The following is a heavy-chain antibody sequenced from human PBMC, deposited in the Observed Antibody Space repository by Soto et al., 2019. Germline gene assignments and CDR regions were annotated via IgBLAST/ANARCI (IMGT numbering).Heavy chain of an antibody. J-gene: IGHJ3*02. CDR3: AKSSMITFGGVIVDDAFDI. CDR1: GFTFSSYA. V-gene: IGHV3-23*01. CDR2: ISGSGGST. D-gene: IGHD3-16*02. Sequence: EVQLLESGGGLVQPGGSLRLSCAASGFTFSSYAMSWVRQAPGKGLEWVSAISGSGGSTYYADSVKGRFTISRDNSKNTLYLQMNSLRAEDTAVYYCAKSSMITFGGVIVDDAFDIWGQGTMVTVSS.